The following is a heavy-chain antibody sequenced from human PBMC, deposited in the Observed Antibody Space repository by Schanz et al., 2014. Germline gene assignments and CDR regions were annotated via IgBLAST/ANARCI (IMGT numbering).Heavy chain of an antibody. CDR1: GFTFSSFG. D-gene: IGHD6-13*01. CDR2: IQNDGSNY. V-gene: IGHV3-30*02. CDR3: AKGLGTRSNNFDY. J-gene: IGHJ4*02. Sequence: QVQLVESGGGVVQPGGSLRLSCAASGFTFSSFGMHWVRQAPGKGLEWVAFIQNDGSNYYHADSVKGRFTISRDNSKNTLYLQINSLRTEDTAVVSFAKGLGTRSNNFDYWGQGTLVTVSS.